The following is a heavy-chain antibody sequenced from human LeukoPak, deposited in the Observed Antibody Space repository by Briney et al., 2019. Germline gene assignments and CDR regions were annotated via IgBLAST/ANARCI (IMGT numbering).Heavy chain of an antibody. Sequence: SETLSLTCAVSGVSISNYYLSWIRQPPGKGLEWIGHIYFIGNTNYNASLKSRVTISLDTSKNHFSLKPTSVTAADTAIYYCATKKTTPRSGFDYWGQGTLVTVSS. CDR2: IYFIGNT. CDR3: ATKKTTPRSGFDY. J-gene: IGHJ4*02. CDR1: GVSISNYY. D-gene: IGHD6-25*01. V-gene: IGHV4-59*01.